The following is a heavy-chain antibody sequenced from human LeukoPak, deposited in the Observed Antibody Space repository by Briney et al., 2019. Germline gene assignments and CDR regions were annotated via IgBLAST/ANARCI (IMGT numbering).Heavy chain of an antibody. CDR3: ARVSRSGYDSRGAFDI. J-gene: IGHJ3*02. V-gene: IGHV4-59*01. D-gene: IGHD3-22*01. CDR1: GGSISTYY. CDR2: IYYSGST. Sequence: SETLSLTCTVSGGSISTYYWSWIRQPPGKGLEWIGYIYYSGSTNYNPSLKSRVTISVDTSKNQFSLRLTSVTAADTAVYYCARVSRSGYDSRGAFDIWGQGTMVTVSS.